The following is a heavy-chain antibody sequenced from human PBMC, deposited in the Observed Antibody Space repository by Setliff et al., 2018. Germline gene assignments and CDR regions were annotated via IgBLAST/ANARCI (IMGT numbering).Heavy chain of an antibody. Sequence: SETLSLTCTVSGGSLRDSAIFWGWIRQPPGKGLEWIGSTYYNGDTYYNPSLKSRVTMSVDTSRNQFSLKLSSVTAADTALYYCARHVGIRGRGTLVTVSS. CDR3: ARHVGI. CDR1: GGSLRDSAIF. CDR2: TYYNGDT. D-gene: IGHD7-27*01. V-gene: IGHV4-39*01. J-gene: IGHJ4*02.